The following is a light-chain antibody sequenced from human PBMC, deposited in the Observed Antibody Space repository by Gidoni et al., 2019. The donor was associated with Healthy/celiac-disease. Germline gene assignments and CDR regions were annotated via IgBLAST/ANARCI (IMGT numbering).Light chain of an antibody. CDR2: DVR. Sequence: QSALTQPASVSGSPGQSITISCTGTSSDVGGYNYVSWYQPHPGKAPKLMIYDVRNRPSGVSTRFSGSKSGNTASLTISGLQAEDEADYYCSSYARSSPYVFGTGTKVTVL. CDR3: SSYARSSPYV. CDR1: SSDVGGYNY. J-gene: IGLJ1*01. V-gene: IGLV2-14*01.